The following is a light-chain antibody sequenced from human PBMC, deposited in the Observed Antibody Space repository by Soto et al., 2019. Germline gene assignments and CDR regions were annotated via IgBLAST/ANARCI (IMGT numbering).Light chain of an antibody. CDR2: DVT. CDR1: SSDFAIYNS. V-gene: IGLV2-14*01. J-gene: IGLJ1*01. Sequence: QSVLTQPASVSGSPGQSITLLCTGTSSDFAIYNSVSWYQQHPGKAPKLMIHDVTNRPSGVSGRFSGSRSGNTASLTISGLQAEDEADYFCSSFTSSSSYVFGPRTKLTGL. CDR3: SSFTSSSSYV.